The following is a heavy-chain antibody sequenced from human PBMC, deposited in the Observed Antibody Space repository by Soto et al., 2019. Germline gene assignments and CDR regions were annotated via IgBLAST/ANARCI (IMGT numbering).Heavy chain of an antibody. CDR3: ARALGYCSGGSCYWRFDY. Sequence: GESLKISCKGSGYSFTSYWISWVRQMPGKGLEWMGRIDPSDSYTNYSPSFQGHVTISADKSISTAYLQWSSLKASDTAMYYFARALGYCSGGSCYWRFDYWGQGTLVTVSS. D-gene: IGHD2-15*01. CDR1: GYSFTSYW. J-gene: IGHJ4*02. CDR2: IDPSDSYT. V-gene: IGHV5-10-1*01.